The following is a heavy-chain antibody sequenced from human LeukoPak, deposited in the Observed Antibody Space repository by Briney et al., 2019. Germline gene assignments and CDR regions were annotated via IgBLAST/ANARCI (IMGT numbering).Heavy chain of an antibody. Sequence: GGSLRLSCAASGFTFSSYGMHWVRQAPGKGLEWVAVIWYDGSNKYYADPVKGRFTIARDNSKISLYMQMNSLRDEDTSVYYCARDRIVGPAAIHRFSRWFDPWGQGTLVTVSS. CDR2: IWYDGSNK. D-gene: IGHD2-2*01. CDR3: ARDRIVGPAAIHRFSRWFDP. V-gene: IGHV3-33*01. J-gene: IGHJ5*02. CDR1: GFTFSSYG.